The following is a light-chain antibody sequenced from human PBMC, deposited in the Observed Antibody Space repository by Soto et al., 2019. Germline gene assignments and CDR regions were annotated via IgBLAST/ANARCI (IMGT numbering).Light chain of an antibody. CDR2: GAS. V-gene: IGKV3D-20*02. Sequence: EIVLTQSPGTLSLSPGERATLSCRASQSVSSSYLAWYQQKPGQAPRLLIYGASTRATGIPARFSGSGSGTDYSLTISRLEPEDFAVYYCQQRSDWPPGTFGQGTKVDIK. CDR3: QQRSDWPPGT. J-gene: IGKJ1*01. CDR1: QSVSSSY.